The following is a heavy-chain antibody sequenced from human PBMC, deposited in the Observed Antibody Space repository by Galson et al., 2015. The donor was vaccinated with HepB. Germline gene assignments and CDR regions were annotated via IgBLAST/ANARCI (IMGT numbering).Heavy chain of an antibody. V-gene: IGHV5-10-1*01. CDR1: GYSFTSYW. CDR2: IDPSDSYT. Sequence: QSGAEVKKPGESLRISCKGSGYSFTSYWISWVRQMPGKGLEWMGRIDPSDSYTNYSPSFQGHVTISADKSISTAYLQWSSLKASDTAMYYCARREEYYDSSGYYDAFDIWGQGTMVTVSS. D-gene: IGHD3-22*01. CDR3: ARREEYYDSSGYYDAFDI. J-gene: IGHJ3*02.